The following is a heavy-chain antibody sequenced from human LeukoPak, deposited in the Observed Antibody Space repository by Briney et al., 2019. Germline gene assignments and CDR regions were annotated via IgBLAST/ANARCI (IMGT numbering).Heavy chain of an antibody. CDR1: GGSFSGYY. CDR3: ARSIAARANKDWFDP. V-gene: IGHV4-34*01. CDR2: INHSGST. D-gene: IGHD6-6*01. J-gene: IGHJ5*02. Sequence: LETLSLTCAVYGGSFSGYYWSWIRQPPGKGLEWIGEINHSGSTNYNPSLKSRVTISVDTSKNQFSLKLSSVTAADTAVYYCARSIAARANKDWFDPWGQGTLVTVSS.